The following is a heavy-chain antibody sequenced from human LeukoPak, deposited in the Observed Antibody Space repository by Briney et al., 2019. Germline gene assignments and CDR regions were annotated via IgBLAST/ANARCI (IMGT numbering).Heavy chain of an antibody. J-gene: IGHJ3*01. Sequence: GGSLRLSCAASGFTFDNSAMLWVRQAPGKGLEWVSGISCIIAGIHYADSVKGRFTISRDNAKNSLYLQMNSLRAEDTALYYCAEATRSSLVASFDVWGQGTMVIVSS. D-gene: IGHD2-8*02. CDR3: AEATRSSLVASFDV. V-gene: IGHV3-9*01. CDR2: ISCIIAGI. CDR1: GFTFDNSA.